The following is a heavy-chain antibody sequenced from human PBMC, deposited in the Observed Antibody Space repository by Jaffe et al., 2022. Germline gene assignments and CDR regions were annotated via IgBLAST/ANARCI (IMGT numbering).Heavy chain of an antibody. D-gene: IGHD2-2*01. CDR3: AKELYCSSTSCYAGFDY. J-gene: IGHJ4*02. CDR1: GFTFDDYA. CDR2: ISWNSGSI. V-gene: IGHV3-9*01. Sequence: EVQLVESGGGLVQPGRSLRLSCAASGFTFDDYAMHWVRQAPGKGLEWVSGISWNSGSIGYADSVKGRFTISRDNAKNSLYLQMNSLRAEDTALYYCAKELYCSSTSCYAGFDYWGQGTLVTVSS.